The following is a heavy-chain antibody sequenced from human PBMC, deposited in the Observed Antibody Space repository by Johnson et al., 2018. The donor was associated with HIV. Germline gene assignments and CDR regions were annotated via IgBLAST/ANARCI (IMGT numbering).Heavy chain of an antibody. CDR3: ANARGFDYSTSFIVDDDLDI. V-gene: IGHV3-23*04. D-gene: IGHD6-6*01. CDR1: RFTFSSYA. J-gene: IGHJ3*02. CDR2: ITVSGDHT. Sequence: VQPVESGGGVLQPAGSLSLSSAASRFTFSSYAMSWARQGPGKGLERVSAITVSGDHTYYADSVKGRFTISRDNSKNTLYLEMKSLRAEDTAVYYCANARGFDYSTSFIVDDDLDIWGQGTMVTVSS.